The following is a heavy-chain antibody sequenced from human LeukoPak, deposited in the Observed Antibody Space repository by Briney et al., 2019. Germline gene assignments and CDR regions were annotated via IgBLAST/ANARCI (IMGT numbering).Heavy chain of an antibody. CDR2: ISSTSATI. Sequence: GGSLRLSCAASGFTFSGYSMTWVRQAPGKGLEWVSYISSTSATIYYADSVKGRFTISRDNAKNSLYLQMDSLRGEDTAVYFCAREEWFSRTWDYWGQGTLVTVSS. CDR1: GFTFSGYS. CDR3: AREEWFSRTWDY. D-gene: IGHD3-3*01. J-gene: IGHJ4*02. V-gene: IGHV3-48*01.